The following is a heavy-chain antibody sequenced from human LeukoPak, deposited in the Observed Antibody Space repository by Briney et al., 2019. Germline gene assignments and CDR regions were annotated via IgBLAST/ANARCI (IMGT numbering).Heavy chain of an antibody. CDR3: AKAWGAATRFTNFGS. V-gene: IGHV3-23*01. CDR1: GFTFSSSA. CDR2: ISDNGGST. Sequence: GGSLRLSCTASGFTFSSSAVSWVRQAPGKGLECVSSISDNGGSTYYADSVRGRFTISRGNSKNTLYLQMNSLRAEDTAVYYCAKAWGAATRFTNFGSWGQGTLVTVSS. D-gene: IGHD1-26*01. J-gene: IGHJ4*02.